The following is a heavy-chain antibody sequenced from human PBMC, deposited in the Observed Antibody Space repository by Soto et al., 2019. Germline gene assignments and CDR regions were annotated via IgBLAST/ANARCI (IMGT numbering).Heavy chain of an antibody. J-gene: IGHJ2*01. D-gene: IGHD6-13*01. CDR2: ISISGSTI. Sequence: SLRLSCAASGFTFSDYYMSWIRQAPGKGLEWLSYISISGSTIKFADSVKGRFTISRDNAKNSLYLQMNSLRVEDTAVYYCARGGSSRPFDLWGRGTLVTVPQ. CDR1: GFTFSDYY. V-gene: IGHV3-11*01. CDR3: ARGGSSRPFDL.